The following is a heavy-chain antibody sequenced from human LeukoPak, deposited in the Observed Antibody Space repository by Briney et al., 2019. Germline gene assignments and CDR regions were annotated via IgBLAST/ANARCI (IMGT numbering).Heavy chain of an antibody. J-gene: IGHJ4*02. Sequence: SETLSLTCTVSGGSISSSSYYWGWIRQPPGKGLEWIGSIYYSGSTYYNPSLKSRVTISVDTSKNQFSLKLSSVTAADTAVYYCARLPIAAADKQGDYWGQGTLVTVSS. V-gene: IGHV4-39*07. CDR1: GGSISSSSYY. D-gene: IGHD6-13*01. CDR2: IYYSGST. CDR3: ARLPIAAADKQGDY.